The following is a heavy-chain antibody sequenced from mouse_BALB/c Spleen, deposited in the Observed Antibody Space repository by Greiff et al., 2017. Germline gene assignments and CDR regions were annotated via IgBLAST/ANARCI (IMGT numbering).Heavy chain of an antibody. V-gene: IGHV5-6*01. D-gene: IGHD2-3*01. CDR3: ARHERWLLRISMDY. CDR1: GFTFSSSG. Sequence: EVKLVESGGDLVKPGGSLKLSCAASGFTFSSSGMSWVRQTPDKRLEWVATISSGGSYTYYPDSVKGRFTISRDNAKNTLYLQMSSLKSEDTAMYYCARHERWLLRISMDYWGQGTSVTVSS. CDR2: ISSGGSYT. J-gene: IGHJ4*01.